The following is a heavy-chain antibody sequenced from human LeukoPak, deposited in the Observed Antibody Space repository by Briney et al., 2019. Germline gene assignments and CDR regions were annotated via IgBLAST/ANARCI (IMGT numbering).Heavy chain of an antibody. CDR2: INQSGST. J-gene: IGHJ4*02. CDR1: GGSFSGYY. CDR3: ARGFDSSGYYDY. V-gene: IGHV4-34*01. D-gene: IGHD3-22*01. Sequence: PSETLSLTCAVYGGSFSGYYWSWIRQPPGKGLEWIGEINQSGSTNYSPSLKSRVTISVDTSKNQFSLKLSSVTAADTAVYYCARGFDSSGYYDYWARETWSPSPQ.